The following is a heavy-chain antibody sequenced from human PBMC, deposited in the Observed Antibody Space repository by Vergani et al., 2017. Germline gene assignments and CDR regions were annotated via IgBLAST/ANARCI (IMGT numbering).Heavy chain of an antibody. J-gene: IGHJ4*02. Sequence: QVQLQESGPGLVKPSETLSLTCTVSGDSVISTDYHWGWIRQPPGKGLEWIGSMDYSGGTSYNPSLESRLSISFETPKNQFSLRLTSVTAADTAVYYCASKRGACRAAYCHSYDFWGPGTLVGVSS. D-gene: IGHD2-15*01. CDR3: ASKRGACRAAYCHSYDF. V-gene: IGHV4-39*01. CDR2: MDYSGGT. CDR1: GDSVISTDYH.